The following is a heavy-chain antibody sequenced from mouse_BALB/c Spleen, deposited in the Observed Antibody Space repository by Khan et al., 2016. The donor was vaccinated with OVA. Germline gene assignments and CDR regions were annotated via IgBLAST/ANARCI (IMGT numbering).Heavy chain of an antibody. CDR2: ISYSGNT. V-gene: IGHV3-2*02. J-gene: IGHJ2*01. CDR3: ARVHGGDFDY. Sequence: EVKLLESGPGLVKPSQSLSLTCTVTGYSITSDYAWNWIRQFPGNKLEWLGYISYSGNTKYNPSLTSRISVTRDTSKNPFFLQLNSVTTEDTATYYCARVHGGDFDYWGQGITLTVSS. CDR1: GYSITSDYA.